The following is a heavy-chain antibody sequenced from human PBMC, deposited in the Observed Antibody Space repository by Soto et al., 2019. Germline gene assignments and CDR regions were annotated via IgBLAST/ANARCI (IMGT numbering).Heavy chain of an antibody. V-gene: IGHV1-8*01. D-gene: IGHD2-21*01. J-gene: IGHJ4*02. CDR3: ARDFCGGTCWSGY. CDR2: MNPNSGNT. CDR1: GYTFNSYD. Sequence: ASVKVSCKASGYTFNSYDINWVRQATGQGLEWMGWMNPNSGNTGYAQKFQGRVTMTRNTSISTAYMELRSLRSDDTAVYYCARDFCGGTCWSGYWRQGTLVPVSS.